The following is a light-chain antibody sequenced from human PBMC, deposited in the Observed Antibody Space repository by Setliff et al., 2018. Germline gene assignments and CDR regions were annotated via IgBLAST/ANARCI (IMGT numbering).Light chain of an antibody. CDR2: DFS. CDR1: SSDVGGYNY. Sequence: QSALAQPASVSGSPGQSITISCTGTSSDVGGYNYVSWYQQHPDKAPKLMILDFSNRPSGVSNRFSGSKSGNTASLTIPGLQAEDEVDYYCSSYTSSSTQVFGTGTKVTVL. V-gene: IGLV2-14*03. CDR3: SSYTSSSTQV. J-gene: IGLJ1*01.